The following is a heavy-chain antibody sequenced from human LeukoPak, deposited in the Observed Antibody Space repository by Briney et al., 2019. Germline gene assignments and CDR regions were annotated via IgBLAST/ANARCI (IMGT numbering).Heavy chain of an antibody. CDR2: IYYSGST. V-gene: IGHV4-39*07. CDR1: GGSIRSSSYY. Sequence: KPSGTLSLTCTVAGGSIRSSSYYWGCIRQPPGRGVGWIGSIYYSGSTYYNPSLKSRATISVDTSKNRFSLKLSAVSAADTAVYYYARGSHIRCFDYWGQGTLVTVSS. J-gene: IGHJ4*02. CDR3: ARGSHIRCFDY.